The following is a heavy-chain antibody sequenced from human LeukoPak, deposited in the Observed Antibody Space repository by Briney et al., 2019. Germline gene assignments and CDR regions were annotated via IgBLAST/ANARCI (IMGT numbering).Heavy chain of an antibody. D-gene: IGHD6-13*01. CDR2: IYYSGST. CDR3: ARHHGSSWDNWFDP. Sequence: AGGSLRLSCAASGFTFSDYYMSWIRQAPGKGLEWIGSIYYSGSTYYNPSLKSRVTISVDTSKNQFSLKLSSVTAADTAVYYCARHHGSSWDNWFDPWGQGTLVTVSS. CDR1: GFTFSDYY. V-gene: IGHV4-39*01. J-gene: IGHJ5*02.